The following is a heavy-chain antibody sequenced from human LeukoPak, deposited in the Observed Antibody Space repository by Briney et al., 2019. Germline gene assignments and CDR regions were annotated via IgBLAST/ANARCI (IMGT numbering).Heavy chain of an antibody. CDR1: GFVFSSYA. CDR3: AKDYYGSGNHPLYFHY. CDR2: ISGSGGST. J-gene: IGHJ4*02. V-gene: IGHV3-23*01. D-gene: IGHD3-10*01. Sequence: GGSLRLSCTASGFVFSSYAMNWVRQAPGKGLEWVSGISGSGGSTHYADSVKGRFTISRDNSKKTVYLQMNSLRGEDTAIYYCAKDYYGSGNHPLYFHYWGQGTLVTVSS.